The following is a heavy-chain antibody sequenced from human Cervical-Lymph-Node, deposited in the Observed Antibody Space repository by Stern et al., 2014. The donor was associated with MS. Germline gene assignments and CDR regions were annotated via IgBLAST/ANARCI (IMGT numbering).Heavy chain of an antibody. D-gene: IGHD3-10*01. CDR3: ARDGRHTYHYGLDV. CDR2: IIPIIGTA. V-gene: IGHV1-69*01. CDR1: GGTFNVYA. J-gene: IGHJ6*02. Sequence: QEQLVQSGAEVKKPGSSVKISCKASGGTFNVYAINWLRQAPGQGLEWMGGIIPIIGTANYAQKFQGRVTITADESTRTSSMQLSSLRSGDTAVYYCARDGRHTYHYGLDVWGQGTTVTVSS.